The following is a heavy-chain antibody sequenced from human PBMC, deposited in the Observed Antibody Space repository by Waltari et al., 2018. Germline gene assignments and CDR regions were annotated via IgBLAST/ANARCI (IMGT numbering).Heavy chain of an antibody. Sequence: EVQLVESGGGLVQPGGSLRLSCAASGFTFSSYWMSWVRQAPGKGLEWGANIKQDGSEKYYVDSVKGRFTISRDNAKNSLYLQMNSLRAEDTAVYYCARDVWASGWGADYWGQGTLVTVSS. V-gene: IGHV3-7*01. CDR1: GFTFSSYW. CDR2: IKQDGSEK. J-gene: IGHJ4*02. CDR3: ARDVWASGWGADY. D-gene: IGHD6-19*01.